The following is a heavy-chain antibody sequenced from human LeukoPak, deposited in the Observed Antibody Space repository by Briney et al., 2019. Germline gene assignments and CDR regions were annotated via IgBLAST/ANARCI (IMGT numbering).Heavy chain of an antibody. CDR2: ISYDGSNK. D-gene: IGHD6-13*01. CDR3: ARARYSSSWYASYYGMDV. V-gene: IGHV3-30*03. Sequence: GGSLRLSCAASGFTFSSYGMHWVRQAPGKGLEWVAVISYDGSNKYYADSVKGRFTISRDNSKNTLYLQMDSLRAEDTAVYYCARARYSSSWYASYYGMDVWGQGTTVTVSS. J-gene: IGHJ6*02. CDR1: GFTFSSYG.